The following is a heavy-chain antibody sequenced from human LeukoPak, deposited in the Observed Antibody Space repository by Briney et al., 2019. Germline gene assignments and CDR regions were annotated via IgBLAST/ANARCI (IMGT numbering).Heavy chain of an antibody. J-gene: IGHJ5*01. CDR3: ALAPNSNWFDF. Sequence: SETLSLTCTVSGDSTSNFYWNWIRQSPGKGLEWIGNIHYSGSSAYNPSLQSRVTITIDTSRRQFFLKLNSVTAADTAVYFCALAPNSNWFDFWGPGTLVTVSS. D-gene: IGHD2-8*01. CDR2: IHYSGSS. CDR1: GDSTSNFY. V-gene: IGHV4-59*03.